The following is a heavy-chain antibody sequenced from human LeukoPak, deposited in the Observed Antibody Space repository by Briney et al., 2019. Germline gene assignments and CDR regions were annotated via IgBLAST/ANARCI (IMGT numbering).Heavy chain of an antibody. D-gene: IGHD3-22*01. CDR1: AFTFSNYG. J-gene: IGHJ4*02. V-gene: IGHV3-33*01. CDR2: IWYDGSYK. Sequence: GRSLRLSCAASAFTFSNYGMHWVRQAPGKGLEWVAIIWYDGSYKSYADSVKGRFTISRDNSKNTLFLQMNSLRAEDTAVYYCATHDSSGYYYFDYWGQGTLVTVSS. CDR3: ATHDSSGYYYFDY.